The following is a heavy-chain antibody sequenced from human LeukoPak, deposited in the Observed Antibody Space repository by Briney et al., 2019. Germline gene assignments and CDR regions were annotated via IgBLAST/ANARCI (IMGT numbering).Heavy chain of an antibody. CDR1: GYSISSGYF. D-gene: IGHD3-3*01. CDR2: IHHRGNT. J-gene: IGHJ4*02. Sequence: PSETLSLTCTVSGYSISSGYFWGWIRQPPGKGLEWIGSIHHRGNTYYNPSLKSRVTISVDTSKNQFSLKVSSVTAADTAVYYCARVPFPDDFWSGYSTHHFDFWGQGTLVTVSS. V-gene: IGHV4-38-2*02. CDR3: ARVPFPDDFWSGYSTHHFDF.